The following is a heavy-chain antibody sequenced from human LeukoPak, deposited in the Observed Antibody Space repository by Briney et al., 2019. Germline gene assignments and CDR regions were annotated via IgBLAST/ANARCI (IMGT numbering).Heavy chain of an antibody. CDR3: ARGLGRQQLVSPFDY. D-gene: IGHD6-13*01. V-gene: IGHV4-38-2*02. CDR1: GYSISSGYY. CDR2: IYHSGTT. J-gene: IGHJ4*02. Sequence: SETLSLTCTVSGYSISSGYYWGWIRQPPGKGLEWLASIYHSGTTYYNPSLKSRVTISVDTSKNQFSLKLTSVTAADTAVYYCARGLGRQQLVSPFDYWGQGTLVTVSS.